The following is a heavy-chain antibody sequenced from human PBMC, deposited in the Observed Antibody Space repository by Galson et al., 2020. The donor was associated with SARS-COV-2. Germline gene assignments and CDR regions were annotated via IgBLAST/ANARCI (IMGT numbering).Heavy chain of an antibody. V-gene: IGHV3-23*01. CDR1: GFTFSTYA. Sequence: QAGGSLRLSCAASGFTFSTYAMTWVRQAPGKGLEWVTSISASGGNSYYADSVKGRFTISRDSAKNSLYLQMNSLGADDTAVYYCARDLGPAPMIKWYFDLWGRGALVTVSS. CDR3: ARDLGPAPMIKWYFDL. J-gene: IGHJ2*01. CDR2: ISASGGNS. D-gene: IGHD3-16*01.